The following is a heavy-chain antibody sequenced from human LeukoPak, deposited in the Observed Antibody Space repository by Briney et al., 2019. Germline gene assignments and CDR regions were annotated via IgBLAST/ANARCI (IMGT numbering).Heavy chain of an antibody. D-gene: IGHD2-2*01. CDR1: GYTFTGYY. Sequence: ASVKVSCTASGYTFTGYYMHWVRQASGQGLEWMGWINPNSGGTNYAQKFQGRVTMTRDTSISTAYMELSRLRSDDTAVYYCARDIVVVPAASGLDYYYGMDVWGQGTTVTVSS. V-gene: IGHV1-2*02. CDR3: ARDIVVVPAASGLDYYYGMDV. CDR2: INPNSGGT. J-gene: IGHJ6*02.